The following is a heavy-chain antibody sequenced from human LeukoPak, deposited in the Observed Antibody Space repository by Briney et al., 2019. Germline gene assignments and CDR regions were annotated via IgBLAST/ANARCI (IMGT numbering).Heavy chain of an antibody. V-gene: IGHV3-33*01. J-gene: IGHJ3*02. CDR1: GFTFSSFG. CDR2: IWYDGSEK. Sequence: PGKSLRPSCAASGFTFSSFGMHWVRQAPGKGLEWVAVIWYDGSEKFYADSVKGRFTISRDNSKNTLYLQMNSLRVEDTAAYYCARGGNAFDIWGQGTVVTVSS. CDR3: ARGGNAFDI.